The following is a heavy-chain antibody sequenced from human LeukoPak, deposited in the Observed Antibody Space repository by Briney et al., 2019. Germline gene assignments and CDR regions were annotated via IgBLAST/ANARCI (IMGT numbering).Heavy chain of an antibody. D-gene: IGHD5-18*01. J-gene: IGHJ3*02. CDR2: IRGSGYYA. Sequence: GGSLRLSCTASGFTLSNSDMNWVRQAPGKGLEWVSSIRGSGYYAEYTDSVKGRSTISRDNSRNTLFLQLNSLRADDTAVYYCARAPRRGYSYGTIWGQGTMVTVSS. V-gene: IGHV3-21*04. CDR3: ARAPRRGYSYGTI. CDR1: GFTLSNSD.